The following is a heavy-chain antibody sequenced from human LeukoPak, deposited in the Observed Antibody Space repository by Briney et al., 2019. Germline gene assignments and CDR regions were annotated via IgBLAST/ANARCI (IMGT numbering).Heavy chain of an antibody. CDR3: ASFPYCSSTSCSPDP. Sequence: GGSLRLSCAASGFTFSSYAMHWVRQAPGKGLEWVAVISYDGSNKYYADSVKGRFTISRDNSKNTLYLQMNSLRAEDTAVYYCASFPYCSSTSCSPDPWGQGPLVTVSS. CDR1: GFTFSSYA. V-gene: IGHV3-30-3*01. D-gene: IGHD2-2*01. CDR2: ISYDGSNK. J-gene: IGHJ5*02.